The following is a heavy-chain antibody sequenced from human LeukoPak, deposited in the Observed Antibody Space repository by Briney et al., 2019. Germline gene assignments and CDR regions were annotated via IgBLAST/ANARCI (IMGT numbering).Heavy chain of an antibody. J-gene: IGHJ4*02. CDR1: GGSFSGYY. CDR2: INHSGST. D-gene: IGHD3-10*01. Sequence: PSETLSLTCAVFGGSFSGYYWSWIRQPPGKGLEWIGEINHSGSTNYNPSLKSRVTISVDTSKNQFSLKLSSVTAADTAVYYCARLLEDYYGSGSYLFDYWGQGTLVTVSS. CDR3: ARLLEDYYGSGSYLFDY. V-gene: IGHV4-34*01.